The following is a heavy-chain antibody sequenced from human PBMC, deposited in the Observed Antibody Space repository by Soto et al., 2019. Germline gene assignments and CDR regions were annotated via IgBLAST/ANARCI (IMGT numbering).Heavy chain of an antibody. Sequence: PGGSLRLSCAASGFTFSSFAMSWVRQAPGKGLEWVSAITSSGDSTYYTDSVKGRFTISRDNPKNTLYLQMNSLRAEDAAVYYCAKRYYYDNSGLWDYWGQGTLVTVSS. CDR2: ITSSGDST. D-gene: IGHD3-22*01. V-gene: IGHV3-23*01. CDR3: AKRYYYDNSGLWDY. J-gene: IGHJ4*02. CDR1: GFTFSSFA.